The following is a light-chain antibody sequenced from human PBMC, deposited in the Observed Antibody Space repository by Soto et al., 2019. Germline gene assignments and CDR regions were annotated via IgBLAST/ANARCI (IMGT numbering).Light chain of an antibody. V-gene: IGKV3-20*01. CDR3: QQYGSSPLT. CDR1: QSVSSSY. CDR2: GAS. J-gene: IGKJ4*01. Sequence: EMVLTQSPGTLSLSPGERATLSCRASQSVSSSYLAWYQQKPGQAPRLLIYGASSMATGIPDRFSGSGSGTDFTLTLSRLEPEDFAVYYCQQYGSSPLTFGGGTKVEIK.